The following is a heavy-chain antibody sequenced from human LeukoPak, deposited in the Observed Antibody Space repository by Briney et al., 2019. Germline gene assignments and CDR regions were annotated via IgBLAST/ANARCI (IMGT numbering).Heavy chain of an antibody. D-gene: IGHD2-2*01. V-gene: IGHV4-34*01. Sequence: SETLSLTCAVYGGPFSGYYWSWIRQPPGKGLEWIGEINHSGSTNYNPSLKSRVTISVDTSKNQFSLKLSSVTAADTAVYYCVSRGIPAASGVYWGQGTLVAVSS. CDR2: INHSGST. CDR3: VSRGIPAASGVY. J-gene: IGHJ4*02. CDR1: GGPFSGYY.